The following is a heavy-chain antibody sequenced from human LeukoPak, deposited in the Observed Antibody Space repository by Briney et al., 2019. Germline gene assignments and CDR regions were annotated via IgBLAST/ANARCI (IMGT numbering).Heavy chain of an antibody. J-gene: IGHJ4*02. D-gene: IGHD3-10*01. V-gene: IGHV4-34*01. CDR1: GGSFSGYY. Sequence: SETLSPTCAVYGGSFSGYYWSWIRQPPGKGLEWIGEINHSGSTNYNPSLKSRVTISVDTSKNQFSLKLSSVTAADTAVYYCARGPWYYGSGSFLNYWGQGTLVTVSS. CDR2: INHSGST. CDR3: ARGPWYYGSGSFLNY.